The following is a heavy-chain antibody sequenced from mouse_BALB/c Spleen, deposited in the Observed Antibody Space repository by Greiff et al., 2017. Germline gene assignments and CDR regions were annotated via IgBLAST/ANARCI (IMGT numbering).Heavy chain of an antibody. CDR2: IYPGDGDT. D-gene: IGHD2-1*01. Sequence: VMLVESGAELVRPGSSVKISCKASGYAFSSYWMNWVKQRPGQGLEWIGQIYPGDGDTNYNGKFKGKATLTADKSSSTAYMQLSSLTSEDSAVYFCARGNYEYFDYWGQGTTLTVSS. J-gene: IGHJ2*01. CDR1: GYAFSSYW. CDR3: ARGNYEYFDY. V-gene: IGHV1-80*01.